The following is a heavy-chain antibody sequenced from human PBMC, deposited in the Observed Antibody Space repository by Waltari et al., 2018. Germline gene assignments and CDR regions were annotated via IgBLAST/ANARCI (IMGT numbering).Heavy chain of an antibody. CDR2: ISGSGGST. Sequence: EVQLVESGGGLVQPGGSLRLSCAASGFTFSSYAMSWVRPATGKGLEWVSDISGSGGSTYYADSVKGRFTISRDNSKNTLYLQMNSLRAEDTAVYYCAKDRATILRYFDLNWFDPWGQGTLVTVSS. V-gene: IGHV3-23*04. CDR3: AKDRATILRYFDLNWFDP. J-gene: IGHJ5*02. CDR1: GFTFSSYA. D-gene: IGHD3-9*01.